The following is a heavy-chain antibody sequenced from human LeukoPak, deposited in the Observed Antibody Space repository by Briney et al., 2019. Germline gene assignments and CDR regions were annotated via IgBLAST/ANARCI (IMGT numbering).Heavy chain of an antibody. D-gene: IGHD4-11*01. V-gene: IGHV3-23*01. CDR3: ARDYPYSYYMNV. J-gene: IGHJ6*03. CDR1: GFTFSSYA. Sequence: GGSLRLSCAASGFTFSSYAMSWVRQAPGKGLEWVSAISGSGGSTYYADSVKGRFTISRDNAKNSLYLQMNSLRAEDTAVYYCARDYPYSYYMNVWGNGTTVTVSS. CDR2: ISGSGGST.